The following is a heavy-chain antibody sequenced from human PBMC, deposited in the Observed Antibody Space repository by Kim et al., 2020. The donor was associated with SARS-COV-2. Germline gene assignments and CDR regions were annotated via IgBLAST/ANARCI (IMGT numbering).Heavy chain of an antibody. Sequence: GGSLRLSCAASGFTFSSYSMNWVRQAPGKGLEWVSSISSSSSYIYYADSVKGRLTISRDNAKKSLYLQMNSLRVEDTAVYYCSKSMVASVAGTFDYWGQG. CDR1: GFTFSSYS. J-gene: IGHJ4*02. CDR3: SKSMVASVAGTFDY. V-gene: IGHV3-21*01. CDR2: ISSSSSYI. D-gene: IGHD6-19*01.